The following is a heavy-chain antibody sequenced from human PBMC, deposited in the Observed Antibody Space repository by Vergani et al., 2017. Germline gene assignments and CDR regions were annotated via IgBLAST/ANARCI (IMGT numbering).Heavy chain of an antibody. Sequence: QVQLQESVPGLVKSSETLSLTCTVSGGSISDYYWNWLRQPQGEGLELIGYIYKSGSSTYNPSLKGRVTISADTSKNQFSLKLTSVTAADTSLYYCARDRGYSTGWYSAFDIWGQGTMVTVSS. CDR2: IYKSGSS. CDR3: ARDRGYSTGWYSAFDI. D-gene: IGHD6-19*01. CDR1: GGSISDYY. V-gene: IGHV4-59*01. J-gene: IGHJ3*02.